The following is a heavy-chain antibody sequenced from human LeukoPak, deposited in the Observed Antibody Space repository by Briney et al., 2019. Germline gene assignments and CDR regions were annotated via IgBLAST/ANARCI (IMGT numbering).Heavy chain of an antibody. CDR2: ISSSSSYI. V-gene: IGHV3-21*01. Sequence: KAGGSLRLSCAASGFTFSSYSMNWVRQAPGKGLEWVSSISSSSSYIYYADSVKGRFTISRDNAKNSLYLQMNSLRAEDTAVYYCARDRIAAANWFDPWGQGTLVTVSS. D-gene: IGHD6-25*01. J-gene: IGHJ5*02. CDR3: ARDRIAAANWFDP. CDR1: GFTFSSYS.